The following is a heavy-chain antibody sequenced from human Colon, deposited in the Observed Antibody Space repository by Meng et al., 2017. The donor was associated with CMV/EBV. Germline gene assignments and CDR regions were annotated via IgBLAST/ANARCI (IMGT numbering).Heavy chain of an antibody. CDR3: AAGRGATYPAQ. J-gene: IGHJ4*02. CDR1: GFITRSHW. D-gene: IGHD4/OR15-4a*01. Sequence: GGSLRLSCVDSGFITRSHWIHWVRQGPGKGLVWVSRIRGIGYDPSYADYVKGRFTVSRDNTRKIVYQQMNGLRPEDTAVYYCAAGRGATYPAQWGQGTLVTVSS. V-gene: IGHV3-74*01. CDR2: IRGIGYDP.